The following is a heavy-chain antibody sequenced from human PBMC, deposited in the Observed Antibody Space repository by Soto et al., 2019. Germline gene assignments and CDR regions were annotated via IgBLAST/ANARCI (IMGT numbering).Heavy chain of an antibody. CDR3: ARVLTGGPNALDV. J-gene: IGHJ6*02. Sequence: QVQLQQRGAGLLKPSETLSLTCVVSGGSFGSYYWSWIRQSPGKGLEYIGEINAGGGTNYNPSLQNRVSISVDTSKKQVSLTLISVTTADTAVYHCARVLTGGPNALDVWGQGTTVTVSS. CDR1: GGSFGSYY. D-gene: IGHD2-8*02. CDR2: INAGGGT. V-gene: IGHV4-34*01.